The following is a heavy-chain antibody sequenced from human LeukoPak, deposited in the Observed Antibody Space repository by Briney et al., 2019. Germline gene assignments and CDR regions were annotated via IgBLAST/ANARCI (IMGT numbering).Heavy chain of an antibody. V-gene: IGHV3-11*01. J-gene: IGHJ4*02. CDR1: GFSFSDYY. CDR3: ASVLWFGGIFFDY. D-gene: IGHD3-10*01. Sequence: GGSLRLSCAASGFSFSDYYMSWIRQAPGKGLEWVSYMSNSGSTIYYADSVKGRFTISRDNTKNSLYLQMNSRRAEDTAVYYCASVLWFGGIFFDYWGQGTLVTVSS. CDR2: MSNSGSTI.